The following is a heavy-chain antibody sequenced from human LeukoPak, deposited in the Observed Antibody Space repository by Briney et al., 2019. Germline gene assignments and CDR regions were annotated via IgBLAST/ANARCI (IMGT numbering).Heavy chain of an antibody. CDR3: ARDLLVPAATGASGMDV. CDR1: GFTFNSYA. V-gene: IGHV3-30*04. D-gene: IGHD2-15*01. J-gene: IGHJ6*02. Sequence: GGSLRLSCAASGFTFNSYAMHWVRQAPGKGLEWVTVISYDGSDEYYADSVKVRFSTSRDYSMSTLYLQMNSLKTDDTAIYYCARDLLVPAATGASGMDVWGQGTPVTVSS. CDR2: ISYDGSDE.